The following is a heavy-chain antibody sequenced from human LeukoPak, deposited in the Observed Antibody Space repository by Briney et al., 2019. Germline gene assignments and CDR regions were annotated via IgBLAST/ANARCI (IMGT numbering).Heavy chain of an antibody. D-gene: IGHD2-2*01. CDR2: ISHDGSNK. CDR3: AKLIVVVPAPRDGMDV. Sequence: GGSLRLSCAASGFTFSSYGMHWVRQAPGKGLEWVAAISHDGSNKYYADSVKGRFTISRDNSKNTLYLQMNSLRTEDTAVYYCAKLIVVVPAPRDGMDVWGKGTTVTVSS. CDR1: GFTFSSYG. J-gene: IGHJ6*04. V-gene: IGHV3-30*18.